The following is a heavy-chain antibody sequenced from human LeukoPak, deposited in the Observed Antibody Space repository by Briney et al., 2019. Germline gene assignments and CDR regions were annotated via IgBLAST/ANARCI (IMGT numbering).Heavy chain of an antibody. CDR2: MNSDGSTT. J-gene: IGHJ4*02. Sequence: GGSLRLSCAGAGFTFSNYGMHWVRQAPGKGLVWVSRMNSDGSTTAYADSVKGRFTISRDNAKNTLYLQMNSLRAEDTAVYYCARDGIVGAYNSGNDYWGQGTLVTVSS. V-gene: IGHV3-74*01. CDR1: GFTFSNYG. CDR3: ARDGIVGAYNSGNDY. D-gene: IGHD1-26*01.